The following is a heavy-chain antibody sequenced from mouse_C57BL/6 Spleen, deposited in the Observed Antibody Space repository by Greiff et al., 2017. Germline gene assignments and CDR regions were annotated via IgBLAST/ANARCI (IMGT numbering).Heavy chain of an antibody. Sequence: VKLMESGAELVKPGASVKISCKASGYAFSSYWMNWVKQRPGKGLEWIGQIYPGDGDTNYNGKFKGKATLTADKSSSTAYMQLSSLTSEDSAVYFCARRFSGTSFDYWGQGTTLTVSS. CDR1: GYAFSSYW. V-gene: IGHV1-80*01. D-gene: IGHD4-1*01. CDR2: IYPGDGDT. CDR3: ARRFSGTSFDY. J-gene: IGHJ2*01.